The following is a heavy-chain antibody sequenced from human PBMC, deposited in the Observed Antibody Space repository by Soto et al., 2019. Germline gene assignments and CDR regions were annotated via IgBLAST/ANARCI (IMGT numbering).Heavy chain of an antibody. D-gene: IGHD3-22*01. Sequence: QVQLVQSGAEVKKPGASVKVSCKASGYTFTSYAMHWVRQAPGQRLEWMGWINAGNGNTKYSQKFQGRVTITRDTSASTAYMELSSLRSEDTAVYYCARGYLPFGYDSSGYPVDYWGQGTLVTVSS. V-gene: IGHV1-3*01. CDR2: INAGNGNT. CDR1: GYTFTSYA. CDR3: ARGYLPFGYDSSGYPVDY. J-gene: IGHJ4*02.